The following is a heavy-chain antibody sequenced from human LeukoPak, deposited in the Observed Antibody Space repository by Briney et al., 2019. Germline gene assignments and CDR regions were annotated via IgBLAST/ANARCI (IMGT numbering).Heavy chain of an antibody. J-gene: IGHJ4*02. CDR1: GFTFSSYW. CDR2: INQDGSEK. CDR3: AREHYYDSSGYKPADY. Sequence: GGSLRLSCAASGFTFSSYWMSWVRQAPGKGLEWVANINQDGSEKYYVDSVKGRFTISRDNAKNSLYLQMNSLRAEDTAVYYCAREHYYDSSGYKPADYWGQGTLVTVSS. V-gene: IGHV3-7*01. D-gene: IGHD3-22*01.